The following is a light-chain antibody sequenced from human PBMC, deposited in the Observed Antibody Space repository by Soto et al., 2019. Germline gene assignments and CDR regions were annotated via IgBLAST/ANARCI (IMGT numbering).Light chain of an antibody. Sequence: QTVVTQDPSLTVSPGGTVTLTCGSSTGAVTSGHYPYWFQQKPGQAPRTLIYDTSNKHSGTPARFSGSLLGGKSALTLSGAQAADEAEYYCLLSDSGARVFGTGNKRTVL. CDR1: TGAVTSGHY. J-gene: IGLJ1*01. CDR2: DTS. CDR3: LLSDSGARV. V-gene: IGLV7-46*01.